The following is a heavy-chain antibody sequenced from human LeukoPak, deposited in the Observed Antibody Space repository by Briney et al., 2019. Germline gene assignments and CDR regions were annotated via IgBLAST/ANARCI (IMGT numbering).Heavy chain of an antibody. Sequence: SETLSLTCTVSGYSISSGYFWGRIRQPPGKGLEWIGSIHHSGSTYYNPSLKSRVTISVDTSKNQFSLKLSSVTAADTAVYYCVGGYYYYFDYWGQGTLVTVSS. CDR2: IHHSGST. J-gene: IGHJ4*02. CDR1: GYSISSGYF. D-gene: IGHD3-22*01. CDR3: VGGYYYYFDY. V-gene: IGHV4-38-2*02.